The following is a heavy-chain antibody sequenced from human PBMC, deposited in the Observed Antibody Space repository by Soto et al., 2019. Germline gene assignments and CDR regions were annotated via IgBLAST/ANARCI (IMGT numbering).Heavy chain of an antibody. J-gene: IGHJ4*02. V-gene: IGHV1-8*01. D-gene: IGHD6-19*01. CDR3: ARERTVAGNDY. CDR2: MNPNSGNT. Sequence: ASVKVSCKASGYTLTSYDINWVRQATGQGLEWMGWMNPNSGNTGYAQKSQGRVTMTRNTSISTAYMELSSLRSEDTAVYYCARERTVAGNDYWGQGTLVTVSS. CDR1: GYTLTSYD.